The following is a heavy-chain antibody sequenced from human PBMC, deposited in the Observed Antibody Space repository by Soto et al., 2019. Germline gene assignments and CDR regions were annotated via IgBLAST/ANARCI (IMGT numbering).Heavy chain of an antibody. V-gene: IGHV3-66*01. D-gene: IGHD3-22*01. J-gene: IGHJ6*02. Sequence: GGSLRLSCAASGFTMSNNYMSWVRQAPGKGLQWVSVIFGGANTYYADSIKGRFTISRDNSKNTLYLQMNNLRAEDTAVYYCARGSVAVVVPPLDGMDVWGQGTTVTVSS. CDR2: IFGGANT. CDR1: GFTMSNNY. CDR3: ARGSVAVVVPPLDGMDV.